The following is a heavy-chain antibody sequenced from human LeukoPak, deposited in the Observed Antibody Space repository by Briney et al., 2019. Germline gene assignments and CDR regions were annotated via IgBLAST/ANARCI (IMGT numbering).Heavy chain of an antibody. J-gene: IGHJ4*02. CDR1: GYTFTGYY. CDR3: ARPYCGGGSCHDYFDY. V-gene: IGHV1-2*02. Sequence: ASAKVSCKASGYTFTGYYMHWVRQAPGQELEWMGWINPHTGGTNYAQKFQGRVTMTRDASISTAYMELSRLRSDDTAVYYCARPYCGGGSCHDYFDYWGQGTLVTVSS. D-gene: IGHD2-15*01. CDR2: INPHTGGT.